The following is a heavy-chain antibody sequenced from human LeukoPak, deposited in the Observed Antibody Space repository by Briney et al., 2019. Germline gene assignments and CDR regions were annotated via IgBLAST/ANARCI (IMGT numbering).Heavy chain of an antibody. CDR1: GYSISSGYY. CDR2: IYRSGST. V-gene: IGHV4-38-2*02. J-gene: IGHJ3*02. D-gene: IGHD6-6*01. CDR3: ARDRGPHSSSPNSGAFDI. Sequence: PSETLSLTCTVSGYSISSGYYWVWIRQTPGKGLEWIGSIYRSGSTNYNPSLKSRVTISVDTSKNKFSLKLSSVTAADTAVYYCARDRGPHSSSPNSGAFDIWGQGTMVTVSS.